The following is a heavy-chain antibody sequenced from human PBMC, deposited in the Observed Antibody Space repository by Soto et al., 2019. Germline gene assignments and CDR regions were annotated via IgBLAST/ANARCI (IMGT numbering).Heavy chain of an antibody. Sequence: GGSLRLSCAASGFTVSSKYMSWVRQAPGKGLEWVSVIYSGGSTYYADSVKGRFTISRDNSKNTLYLQMNSLRAEDTAVYYRASQIPVRGVVYYYYGMDVWGQGTTVTVSS. CDR3: ASQIPVRGVVYYYYGMDV. J-gene: IGHJ6*02. V-gene: IGHV3-53*01. D-gene: IGHD3-10*01. CDR1: GFTVSSKY. CDR2: IYSGGST.